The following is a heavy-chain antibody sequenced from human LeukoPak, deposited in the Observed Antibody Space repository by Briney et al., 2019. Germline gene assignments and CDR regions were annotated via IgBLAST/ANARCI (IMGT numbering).Heavy chain of an antibody. J-gene: IGHJ6*02. D-gene: IGHD2-15*01. CDR3: ARPSGGSCYGCYYYGMDV. Sequence: GSSVKVSCKASGGTFSSYAISWVRQAPGQGLEWMGRIIPILGIANYAQKFQGRVTITADKSTSTAYMELSSLRSEDTAVYYCARPSGGSCYGCYYYGMDVWGQGTTVTVSS. V-gene: IGHV1-69*04. CDR1: GGTFSSYA. CDR2: IIPILGIA.